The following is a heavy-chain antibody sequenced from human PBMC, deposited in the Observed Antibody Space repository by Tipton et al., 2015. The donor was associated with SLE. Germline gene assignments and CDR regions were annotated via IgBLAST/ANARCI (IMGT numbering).Heavy chain of an antibody. D-gene: IGHD4-17*01. CDR2: TYYRSKWYT. V-gene: IGHV6-1*01. J-gene: IGHJ4*02. CDR3: ARDDPDGDGGGIPGDY. CDR1: GDSVSSKSAA. Sequence: LRLSCAISGDSVSSKSAAWNWIRQSPSSGLEWLGRTYYRSKWYTEYAGSVRSRITINPDTSKNQFSLKLSSVTAADTAVYYCARDDPDGDGGGIPGDYWGQGTLVTVS.